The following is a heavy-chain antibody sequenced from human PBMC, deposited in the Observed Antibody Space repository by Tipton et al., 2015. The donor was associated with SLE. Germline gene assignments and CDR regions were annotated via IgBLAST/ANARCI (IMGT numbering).Heavy chain of an antibody. CDR2: INHSGST. V-gene: IGHV4-34*01. CDR1: GGSFSGYY. CDR3: ASPLTYYYDSSGYYYRDY. J-gene: IGHJ4*02. Sequence: TLSLTCAVYGGSFSGYYWSWIRQPPGKGLEWIGEINHSGSTNYNPSLKSRVTISVDTSKNQFSLKLSSVTAADTAVYYCASPLTYYYDSSGYYYRDYWGQGTLVTVSS. D-gene: IGHD3-22*01.